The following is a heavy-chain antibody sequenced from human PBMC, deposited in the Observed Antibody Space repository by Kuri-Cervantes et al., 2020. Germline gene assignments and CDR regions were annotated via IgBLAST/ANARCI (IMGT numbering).Heavy chain of an antibody. D-gene: IGHD2-2*01. CDR1: GFTFSSYA. J-gene: IGHJ6*02. V-gene: IGHV3-23*01. CDR2: ISGSGGST. CDR3: AKDKDIVVVPAAIGAYYYYGVDV. Sequence: GGSLRLSCAASGFTFSSYAMSWVRQAPGKGLEWVSAISGSGGSTYYADSVKGRFTISRDNSKNTLYLQMNSLRAEDTAVYYCAKDKDIVVVPAAIGAYYYYGVDVWGQGTTVTVSS.